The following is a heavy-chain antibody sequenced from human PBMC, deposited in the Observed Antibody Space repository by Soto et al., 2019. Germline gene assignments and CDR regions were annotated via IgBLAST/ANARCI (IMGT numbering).Heavy chain of an antibody. CDR1: GFNFSSYD. Sequence: EVQLVESGGGLVQPGESLRLSCEASGFNFSSYDMHWVRQATGKGLEWVSVIGTAGDTYYPGSVKGRFTISRENAKNSLYLQLNSLRAGDTAVYYCARAVQVASCSGGSCYLGASDVWGQGTMVTVSS. CDR2: IGTAGDT. J-gene: IGHJ3*01. D-gene: IGHD2-15*01. V-gene: IGHV3-13*01. CDR3: ARAVQVASCSGGSCYLGASDV.